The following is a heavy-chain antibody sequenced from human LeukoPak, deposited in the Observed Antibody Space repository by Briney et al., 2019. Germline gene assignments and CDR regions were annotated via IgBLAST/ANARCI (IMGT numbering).Heavy chain of an antibody. V-gene: IGHV4-39*07. J-gene: IGHJ4*02. CDR3: ARVGRGYSSSWYYFDY. D-gene: IGHD6-13*01. CDR1: GGSISTSYY. Sequence: SETLSLTCTVSGGSISTSYYWGWIRQPPGKGLEWVGSIYYSGSTYYNPSLKSRVTISVDTSKNQFSLKLSSVTAADTAVYYCARVGRGYSSSWYYFDYWGQGTLVTVSS. CDR2: IYYSGST.